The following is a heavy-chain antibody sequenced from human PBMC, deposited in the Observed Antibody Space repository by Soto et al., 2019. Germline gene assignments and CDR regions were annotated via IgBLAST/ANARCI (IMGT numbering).Heavy chain of an antibody. Sequence: PSETLSLTCAVSGGSISSGGYYWSWIRQPPGKGLEWIGYIYYSGATNYNPSLKSRVTISIDTSKNQFSLKLSSVNAADTAVYYCARLRRYQMGIFDYWGQGTLVTVSS. V-gene: IGHV4-61*08. J-gene: IGHJ4*02. CDR1: GGSISSGGYY. D-gene: IGHD2-2*01. CDR2: IYYSGAT. CDR3: ARLRRYQMGIFDY.